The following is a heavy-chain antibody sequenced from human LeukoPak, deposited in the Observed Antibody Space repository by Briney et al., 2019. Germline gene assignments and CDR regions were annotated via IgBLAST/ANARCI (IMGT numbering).Heavy chain of an antibody. V-gene: IGHV4-39*07. CDR2: IYYYGST. CDR3: ARLSEAYDSSGFYYWYFDL. CDR1: GGSFNSSSYY. D-gene: IGHD3-22*01. J-gene: IGHJ2*01. Sequence: SETLSLTCTVSGGSFNSSSYYWGWIRQPPGKGLEWIGSIYYYGSTYYNPSLKSRVTISVDTSKNQFSLTLSSVTAADTAVYYCARLSEAYDSSGFYYWYFDLWGRGTLVTVSS.